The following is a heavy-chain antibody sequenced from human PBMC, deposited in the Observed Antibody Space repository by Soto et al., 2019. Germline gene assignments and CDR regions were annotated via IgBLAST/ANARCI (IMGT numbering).Heavy chain of an antibody. CDR1: GGTFSSYA. Sequence: GASVKVSCKASGGTFSSYAISWVRQAPGQGLEWMGGIIPIFGTANYAQKFQGRVTITADESTSTAYMELSSLRSEDTAVYYCADYGDLQNAYWGQGTLVTVSS. CDR3: ADYGDLQNAY. V-gene: IGHV1-69*13. J-gene: IGHJ4*02. D-gene: IGHD4-17*01. CDR2: IIPIFGTA.